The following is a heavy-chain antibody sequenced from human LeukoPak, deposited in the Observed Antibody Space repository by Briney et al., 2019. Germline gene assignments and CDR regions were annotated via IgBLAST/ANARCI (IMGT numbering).Heavy chain of an antibody. J-gene: IGHJ5*02. CDR2: IYHLGST. V-gene: IGHV4-38-2*02. CDR3: ARDRGSGNRWFDP. CDR1: NYSISSDYY. Sequence: KSSETLSLTCTVSNYSISSDYYWGWIRQPPGKGLEWIGSIYHLGSTYYNPSLKSRVTMSVDTSKNQFSLKLSSVTAADTAVYYCARDRGSGNRWFDPWGQGTLVTVSS. D-gene: IGHD3-10*01.